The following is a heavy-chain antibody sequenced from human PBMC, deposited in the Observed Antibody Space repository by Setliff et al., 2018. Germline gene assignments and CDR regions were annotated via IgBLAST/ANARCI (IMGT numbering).Heavy chain of an antibody. V-gene: IGHV4-34*01. CDR3: ARTHCTTTSCFYFHY. CDR2: INHSGST. CDR1: GGSFSDYY. Sequence: PSETLSLTCTVYGGSFSDYYWGWIRQPPGKGLEWIAEINHSGSTNYNPSLKSRVTISVDTSRNQFSLKLSSVTAADTAVYYCARTHCTTTSCFYFHYWGQGTVVTVSS. J-gene: IGHJ4*01. D-gene: IGHD2-2*01.